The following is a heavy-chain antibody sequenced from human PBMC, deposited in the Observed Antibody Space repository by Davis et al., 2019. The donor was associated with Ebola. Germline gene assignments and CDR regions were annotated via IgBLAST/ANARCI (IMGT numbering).Heavy chain of an antibody. V-gene: IGHV1-18*01. D-gene: IGHD2-2*01. CDR2: ISAYNDNT. J-gene: IGHJ4*02. CDR1: GYTFTSYG. CDR3: ARSPHCSSTSCYGPGVY. Sequence: ASVKVSCKASGYTFTSYGISWVRQAPGQGLEWMGWISAYNDNTNYAQKLQGRVTMTTDTSTSTAYMELRSLRSDDTAVYYCARSPHCSSTSCYGPGVYWGQGTLVTVSS.